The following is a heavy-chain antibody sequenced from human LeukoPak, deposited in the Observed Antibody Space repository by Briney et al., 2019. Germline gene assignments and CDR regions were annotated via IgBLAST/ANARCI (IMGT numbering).Heavy chain of an antibody. CDR2: IRSSSET. Sequence: GGSLRLSCAASGFILSQYSMNWVRQAPGEGLEWVSHIRSSSETFYADSVKGRFTISRDNARNSLYLQMNNLRGEDTAVYYCARDAGNSGYGCDLWGQGTLVTVSS. V-gene: IGHV3-48*01. J-gene: IGHJ5*02. CDR3: ARDAGNSGYGCDL. CDR1: GFILSQYS. D-gene: IGHD5-12*01.